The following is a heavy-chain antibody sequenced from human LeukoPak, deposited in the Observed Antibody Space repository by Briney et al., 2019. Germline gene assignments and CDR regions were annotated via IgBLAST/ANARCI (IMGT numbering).Heavy chain of an antibody. Sequence: ASVKVSCKASGYTFTSYGISWVRQAPGQGLEWMGWISAYNDNTNYAQKLQGRVTMTTDTSTSTAYMELRSLRSDDTAVYYCARDRQQQLVHHDAFDIWGQGTMVTVSS. J-gene: IGHJ3*02. V-gene: IGHV1-18*01. D-gene: IGHD6-13*01. CDR2: ISAYNDNT. CDR1: GYTFTSYG. CDR3: ARDRQQQLVHHDAFDI.